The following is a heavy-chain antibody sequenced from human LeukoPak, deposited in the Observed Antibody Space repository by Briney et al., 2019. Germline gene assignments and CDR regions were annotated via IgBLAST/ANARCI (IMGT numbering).Heavy chain of an antibody. CDR3: ANHRSAFEF. CDR1: GFTFDDYA. V-gene: IGHV3-9*01. D-gene: IGHD3-10*01. CDR2: ISWNSGSI. Sequence: GRSLRLSCAASGFTFDDYAMHWVRQAPGKGLEWVSGISWNSGSIGYADSVKGRFTISRDNAKNSLYLQMNSLRVEDTAVYYCANHRSAFEFWGQGTLVTVSS. J-gene: IGHJ4*02.